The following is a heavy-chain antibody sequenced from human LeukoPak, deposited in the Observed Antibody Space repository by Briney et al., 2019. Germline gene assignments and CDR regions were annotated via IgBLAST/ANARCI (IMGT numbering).Heavy chain of an antibody. CDR1: GGSISSYY. CDR3: ARVTDYGGIFDP. J-gene: IGHJ5*02. D-gene: IGHD4-23*01. CDR2: IYTSGST. V-gene: IGHV4-4*07. Sequence: SETLSLTCTVSGGSISSYYWSWIRQPAGKGLEWIGRIYTSGSTNYNPSLKSRVTMSVDTSKNQFSLKLSSVTAADTAVYYCARVTDYGGIFDPWGQETLVTVSS.